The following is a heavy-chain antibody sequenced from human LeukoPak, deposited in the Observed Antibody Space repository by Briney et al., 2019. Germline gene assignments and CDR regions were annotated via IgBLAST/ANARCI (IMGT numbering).Heavy chain of an antibody. V-gene: IGHV1-8*01. D-gene: IGHD3-16*02. Sequence: GASVKFSSKASVYTSTSYDIKWVGQATGQGLEWRGWMNSISGNPGYAQKLQGRVSMTSNTSISSAYMELSSLRSEDTAVYYCARGRGITFGGVIGPLGYWGQETLVTVSS. CDR3: ARGRGITFGGVIGPLGY. CDR2: MNSISGNP. J-gene: IGHJ4*02. CDR1: VYTSTSYD.